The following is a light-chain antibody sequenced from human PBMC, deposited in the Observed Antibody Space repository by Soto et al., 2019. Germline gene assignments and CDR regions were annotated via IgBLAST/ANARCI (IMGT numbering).Light chain of an antibody. CDR2: AVT. J-gene: IGLJ1*01. CDR3: CSSTSSTTYV. Sequence: QSVLTQPASVSGSPGQSITISCTGTSSDVGGYNYVSWYQQHPGKAPKLIIYAVTNRPSGVSIRFSGSKSGNTASLTISGLQAEDEADYSCCSSTSSTTYVFGPGTKVTVL. V-gene: IGLV2-14*01. CDR1: SSDVGGYNY.